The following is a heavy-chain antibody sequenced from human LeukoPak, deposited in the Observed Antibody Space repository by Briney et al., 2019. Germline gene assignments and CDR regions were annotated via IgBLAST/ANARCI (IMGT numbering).Heavy chain of an antibody. CDR1: GYTFTSYA. CDR3: ARDVVGATSYYYYYGMDV. J-gene: IGHJ6*02. Sequence: ASVKVSCKASGYTFTSYAMHWVRQAPGQRLEWMGWINAGNGNTKHSQKFQGRVTITRDTSAGTAYMELSSLRSEDTAVYYCARDVVGATSYYYYYGMDVWGQGTTVTVSS. CDR2: INAGNGNT. V-gene: IGHV1-3*01. D-gene: IGHD1-26*01.